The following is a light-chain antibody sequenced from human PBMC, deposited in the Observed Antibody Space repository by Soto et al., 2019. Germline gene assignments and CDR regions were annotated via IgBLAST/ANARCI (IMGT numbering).Light chain of an antibody. CDR3: MQGTHWPIT. CDR2: KVY. J-gene: IGKJ5*01. CDR1: QSLVHSDGIAY. Sequence: DVVMTQSPLSLPVTLGRPASISCRSNQSLVHSDGIAYFSWFQQRPGRSPRRLIYKVYNRDSGVQARFSGSGSGTDFALKIRRVEAEDVGVYYCMQGTHWPITFGQGTRLEIK. V-gene: IGKV2-30*02.